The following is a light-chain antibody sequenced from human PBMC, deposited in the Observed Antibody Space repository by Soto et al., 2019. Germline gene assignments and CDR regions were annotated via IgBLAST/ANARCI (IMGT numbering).Light chain of an antibody. V-gene: IGKV1-5*01. CDR2: DAS. Sequence: DIQMTQSPSTLSASVGDRVTMTCRASQSISKWLAWYQQKPGTAPKLLIYDASNLESGVPSRFSGSGSGTKFTLTIRSLQPDDFATYYCQQYDSYSPLTFGGGTKVDIK. CDR3: QQYDSYSPLT. CDR1: QSISKW. J-gene: IGKJ4*01.